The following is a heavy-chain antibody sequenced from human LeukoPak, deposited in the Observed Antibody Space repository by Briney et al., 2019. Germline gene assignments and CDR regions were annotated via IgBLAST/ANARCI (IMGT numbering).Heavy chain of an antibody. CDR3: ASPLAKPTYSSSWYGADY. CDR1: GGSISSSSYY. Sequence: SETLSLTCTVSGGSISSSSYYWGWIRQPPGKGLEWIGSIYYSGSTYYNPSLKSRVTISVDTSKNQFSLKLSSVTAADTAVYYCASPLAKPTYSSSWYGADYWGQRTLVTVSS. V-gene: IGHV4-39*01. D-gene: IGHD6-13*01. CDR2: IYYSGST. J-gene: IGHJ4*02.